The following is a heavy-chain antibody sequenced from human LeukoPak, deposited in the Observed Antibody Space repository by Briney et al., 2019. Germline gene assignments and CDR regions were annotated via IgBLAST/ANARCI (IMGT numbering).Heavy chain of an antibody. V-gene: IGHV3-23*01. Sequence: GGSRRLSCAASGFTFSSYVMSWVRQAPGKGLEWVSAVSGSGGSTYSADSVKGRFTISRDNSKNMVYLQTSSLRAEDTAVYYCARAGSWSSRPYFDYWGQGILVTVSS. CDR3: ARAGSWSSRPYFDY. J-gene: IGHJ4*02. D-gene: IGHD1-26*01. CDR2: VSGSGGST. CDR1: GFTFSSYV.